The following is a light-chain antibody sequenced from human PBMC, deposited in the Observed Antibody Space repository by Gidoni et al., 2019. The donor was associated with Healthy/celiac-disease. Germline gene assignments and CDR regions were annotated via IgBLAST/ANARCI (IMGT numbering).Light chain of an antibody. CDR1: QSVSSSY. J-gene: IGKJ4*01. CDR2: GAS. CDR3: QQYGSSPLFT. Sequence: IVLTQSPGTLSLSPGERATRSCRASQSVSSSYLAWYQQKPGQAPRLLIYGASSRATGIPDRFSGSGSGTDFTLTIRRLEPEDFAVYYCQQYGSSPLFTFGGGTKVEIK. V-gene: IGKV3-20*01.